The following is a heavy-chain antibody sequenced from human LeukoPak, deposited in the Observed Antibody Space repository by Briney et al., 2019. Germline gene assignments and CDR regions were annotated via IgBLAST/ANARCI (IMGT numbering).Heavy chain of an antibody. CDR3: ARVGYCSSTSCYRNYYYYYMDV. J-gene: IGHJ6*03. Sequence: GGSLRLSCAASGFTFSDYYMSWIRQAPGKGLEWVSCISSSGSTIYYADSVKGRFTISRDNAKNSLYLQMNSLRAEDTAVYYCARVGYCSSTSCYRNYYYYYMDVWGKGTTVTVSS. CDR1: GFTFSDYY. CDR2: ISSSGSTI. D-gene: IGHD2-2*01. V-gene: IGHV3-11*04.